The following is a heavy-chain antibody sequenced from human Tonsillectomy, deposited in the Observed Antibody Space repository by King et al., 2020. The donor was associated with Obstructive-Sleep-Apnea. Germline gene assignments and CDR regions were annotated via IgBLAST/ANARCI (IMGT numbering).Heavy chain of an antibody. J-gene: IGHJ2*01. D-gene: IGHD3-22*01. Sequence: QLQESGPGLVNPSETLSLACTVSGGSISSYYWSWIRQPPGKGLEWIGYIYFSGSTNYHPSLKSRVTISVDTSKNQFSLKLSSVTAADTAVYYCARHFYDSNGYGWLRYYDLWGRGTLVTVSS. V-gene: IGHV4-59*08. CDR3: ARHFYDSNGYGWLRYYDL. CDR1: GGSISSYY. CDR2: IYFSGST.